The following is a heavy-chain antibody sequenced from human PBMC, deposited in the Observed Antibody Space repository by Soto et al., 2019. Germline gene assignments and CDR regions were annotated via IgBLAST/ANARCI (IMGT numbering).Heavy chain of an antibody. Sequence: EVQLLESGGGLIQPGGSLRLSCEASGFTFSNYGMTWVRLAPGKGLEWVSTISGSGGRTFYADPVKGRCTISRDNSKNTLYLQMKSLRAEDTAVYYCAKEMIASTLADFFDYWGQGTLVTVSS. CDR2: ISGSGGRT. CDR1: GFTFSNYG. D-gene: IGHD2-21*01. CDR3: AKEMIASTLADFFDY. J-gene: IGHJ4*02. V-gene: IGHV3-23*01.